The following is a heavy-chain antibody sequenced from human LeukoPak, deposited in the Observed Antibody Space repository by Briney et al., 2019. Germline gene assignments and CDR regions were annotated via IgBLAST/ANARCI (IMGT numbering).Heavy chain of an antibody. J-gene: IGHJ2*01. Sequence: SGTLSLTCAVSGGSISSSNWWSWVRQPPGKGLEWIGSIYHSGSTYNNPSLKSRVTISVDTSKNQFSLKLSSVTAADTAVYYCARHRGAYSSSWYGRDWYFDLWGRGTLVTVSS. D-gene: IGHD6-13*01. V-gene: IGHV4-4*02. CDR3: ARHRGAYSSSWYGRDWYFDL. CDR2: IYHSGST. CDR1: GGSISSSNW.